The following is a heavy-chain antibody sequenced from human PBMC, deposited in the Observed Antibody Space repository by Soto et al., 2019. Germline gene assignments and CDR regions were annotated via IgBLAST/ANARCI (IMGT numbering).Heavy chain of an antibody. D-gene: IGHD3-16*01. CDR2: MNAKSGDT. V-gene: IGHV1-8*01. Sequence: ASVKVSCKASGYTFSDFDINWLRQASGQGPEWMGWMNAKSGDTFFAQRFQDKFNMTWDTSLSTAYMEVGSLTSDDTAIYYCARGNPFNYAGFDVWGQGTTVTVSS. CDR3: ARGNPFNYAGFDV. J-gene: IGHJ6*02. CDR1: GYTFSDFD.